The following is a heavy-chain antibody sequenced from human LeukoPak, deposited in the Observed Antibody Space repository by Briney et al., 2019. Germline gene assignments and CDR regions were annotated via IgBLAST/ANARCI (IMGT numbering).Heavy chain of an antibody. J-gene: IGHJ6*02. CDR3: ARDDYGDYPYYYGMDV. Sequence: GASVKVSCKASGYTFTGYYTHWVRQAPGQGLEWMGWINPNSGGTNYAQKFQGRVTMTRDTSISTAYMELSRLRSDDTAVYYCARDDYGDYPYYYGMDVWGQGTTVTVSS. V-gene: IGHV1-2*02. CDR1: GYTFTGYY. D-gene: IGHD4-17*01. CDR2: INPNSGGT.